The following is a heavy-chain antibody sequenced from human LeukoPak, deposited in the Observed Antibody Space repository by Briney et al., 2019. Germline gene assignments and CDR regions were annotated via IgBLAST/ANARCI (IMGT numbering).Heavy chain of an antibody. CDR3: ARDRTGRGPFDP. V-gene: IGHV1-18*01. J-gene: IGHJ5*02. CDR2: ISAYNGNT. CDR1: GYTFTSYD. Sequence: ASMKVSCKASGYTFTSYDTNWVRQATGQGLEWMGWISAYNGNTNYAQKLQDRVTMTTDTSTSTAYMELRSLRSDDTAVYYCARDRTGRGPFDPWGQGTLVTVSS. D-gene: IGHD1-14*01.